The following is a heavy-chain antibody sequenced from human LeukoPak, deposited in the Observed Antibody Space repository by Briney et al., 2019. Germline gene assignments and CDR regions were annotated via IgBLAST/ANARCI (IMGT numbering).Heavy chain of an antibody. V-gene: IGHV3-23*01. CDR3: ATDRYSSGWLFDS. CDR2: ISGSGGST. J-gene: IGHJ4*02. CDR1: GFTFSSYA. Sequence: GGSLRLSCAASGFTFSSYAMSWVRQAPGKGLEWVSAISGSGGSTYYADSVKGRFTISRDNSKNTLYLQMSSLRAEDTAVYYCATDRYSSGWLFDSWGQGTLVSVSS. D-gene: IGHD6-19*01.